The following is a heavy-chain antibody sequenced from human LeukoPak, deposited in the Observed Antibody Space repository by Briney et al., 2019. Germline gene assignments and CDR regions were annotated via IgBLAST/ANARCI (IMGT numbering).Heavy chain of an antibody. Sequence: GGSLRLSCAASGFTFSNYWMSWVRQAPGKGLEWVANIKQEGSEKYHVDSVKGRFTISRDNAKNSLYLQMNSLRAEDTAVYFCARVSGGYYLDYWGQGTLVTVSS. CDR1: GFTFSNYW. CDR3: ARVSGGYYLDY. CDR2: IKQEGSEK. D-gene: IGHD3-22*01. J-gene: IGHJ4*02. V-gene: IGHV3-7*03.